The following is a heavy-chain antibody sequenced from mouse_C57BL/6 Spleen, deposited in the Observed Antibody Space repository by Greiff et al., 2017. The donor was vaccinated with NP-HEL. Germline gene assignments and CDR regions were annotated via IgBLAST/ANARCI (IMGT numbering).Heavy chain of an antibody. CDR3: AIGTGPNWYFDV. D-gene: IGHD4-1*01. CDR2: IHPSDSDT. Sequence: QVQLQQPGAELVKPGASVKVSCKASGYTFTSYWMHWVKQRPGQGLEWIGRIHPSDSDTNYNQKFKGKATLTVDKSASTAYMQLSSLTSEDSAVYYCAIGTGPNWYFDVWGTGTTVTVSS. V-gene: IGHV1-74*01. J-gene: IGHJ1*03. CDR1: GYTFTSYW.